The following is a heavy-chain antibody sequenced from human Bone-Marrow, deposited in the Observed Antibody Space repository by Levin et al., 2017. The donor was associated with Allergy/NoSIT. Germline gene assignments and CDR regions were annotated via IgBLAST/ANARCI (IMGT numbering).Heavy chain of an antibody. J-gene: IGHJ5*02. D-gene: IGHD2-2*01. CDR2: PYYRGST. Sequence: SETLSLTCTVSGGSISSSSYYWAWIRQPPGKGLEWIGTPYYRGSTYYNPSLKSRVIMSVDTSKNQFFLKLSSVTAADTAVYYCARDLYCTSTTCYWFDRWGQGTLVTVSS. CDR1: GGSISSSSYY. V-gene: IGHV4-39*07. CDR3: ARDLYCTSTTCYWFDR.